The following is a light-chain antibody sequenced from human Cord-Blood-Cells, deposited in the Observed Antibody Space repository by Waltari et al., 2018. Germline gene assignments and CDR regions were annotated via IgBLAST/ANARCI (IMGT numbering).Light chain of an antibody. CDR2: EGS. J-gene: IGLJ1*01. Sequence: QSALTHPASVSGCPGQSITLSCTVTSSYVGGFNNLSRNQQHPGKPPKLMIYEGSTRPSGVSNRFSGSKSCNTASLTISGLQAEDEADYYCSSYTSSSTYVFGTGTKVTVL. CDR3: SSYTSSSTYV. CDR1: SSYVGGFNN. V-gene: IGLV2-14*01.